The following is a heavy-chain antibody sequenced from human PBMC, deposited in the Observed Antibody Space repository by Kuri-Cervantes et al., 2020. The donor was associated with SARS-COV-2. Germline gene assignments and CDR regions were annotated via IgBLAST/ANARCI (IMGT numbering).Heavy chain of an antibody. V-gene: IGHV4-34*01. CDR2: ISHSGST. Sequence: GSLRLSCAVYGGSFSGYYWSWIRQPPGKGLEWIGEISHSGSTNYNSSLKSRVTISVDTSKNQFSLKLSSVTAADTAVYYCARSSSWYAVDYWGQGTLVTVSS. CDR3: ARSSSWYAVDY. CDR1: GGSFSGYY. J-gene: IGHJ4*02. D-gene: IGHD6-13*01.